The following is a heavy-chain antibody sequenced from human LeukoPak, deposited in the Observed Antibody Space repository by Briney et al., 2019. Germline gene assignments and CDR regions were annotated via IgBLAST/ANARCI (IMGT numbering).Heavy chain of an antibody. Sequence: ASVKVSCKASGYTFTGYYMHWVRQAPGQGLEWMGWINPNSGGTNYAQKFQGRVTMTRDTSISTAYMELSRLRSDDTAVYYCARRISGGEDCFDYWGQGTLVTVSS. D-gene: IGHD2-21*01. CDR3: ARRISGGEDCFDY. CDR1: GYTFTGYY. V-gene: IGHV1-2*02. CDR2: INPNSGGT. J-gene: IGHJ4*02.